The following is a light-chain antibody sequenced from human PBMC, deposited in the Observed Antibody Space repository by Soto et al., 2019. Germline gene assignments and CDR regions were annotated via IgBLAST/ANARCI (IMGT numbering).Light chain of an antibody. J-gene: IGKJ3*01. CDR3: QQRGNWPPLFT. CDR1: QSVRSSN. CDR2: GAS. Sequence: EIVLTQSPGTLSLSPGERATLSCRASQSVRSSNLAWYQQKPGQAPRLLIYGASSRATGIPDRFSGSGSGTDFTLTISRLEPEDFAVYYCQQRGNWPPLFTFGPGTMVDIK. V-gene: IGKV3D-20*02.